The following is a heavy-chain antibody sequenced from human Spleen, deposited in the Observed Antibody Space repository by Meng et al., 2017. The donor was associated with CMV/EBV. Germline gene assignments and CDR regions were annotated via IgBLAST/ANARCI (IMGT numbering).Heavy chain of an antibody. V-gene: IGHV4-34*01. CDR2: INDGGNT. CDR1: GGTFSDYY. J-gene: IGHJ6*02. D-gene: IGHD3-10*01. Sequence: ESLKISCAVYGGTFSDYYWSWIRQPPGKGLEWIGEINDGGNTNYNPSLKSRVSISVDRSKNQFSLKLTSVTAADTAVFYCARAQTFRYASGGYYGVDVWGQGTTVTVSS. CDR3: ARAQTFRYASGGYYGVDV.